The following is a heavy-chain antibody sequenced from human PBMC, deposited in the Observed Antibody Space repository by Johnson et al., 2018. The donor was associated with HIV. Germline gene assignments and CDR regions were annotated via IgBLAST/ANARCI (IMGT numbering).Heavy chain of an antibody. CDR2: IRSKANSYAT. J-gene: IGHJ3*02. D-gene: IGHD6-13*01. CDR3: ARESGIAGTAFDI. CDR1: GFTFNNAW. Sequence: VQLVESGGGLVKPGGSLRLSCAASGFTFNNAWMSWVRQAPGKGLEWVGRIRSKANSYATAYAASVKGRFTISRDDSKNTAYLQMNSLKTEDTAVYYCARESGIAGTAFDIWGQGTMVTVSS. V-gene: IGHV3-73*01.